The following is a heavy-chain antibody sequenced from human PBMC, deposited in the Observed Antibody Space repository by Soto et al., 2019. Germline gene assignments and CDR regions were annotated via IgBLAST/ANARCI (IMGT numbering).Heavy chain of an antibody. CDR3: ARVVEMATPYLDY. Sequence: QVQLVESGGGVVQPGRSLRLSCAASGFRFSNYAMHWVRQAPGKGLEWVAVILLDESNTYSADSVKGRFTISRDNSKNTLYLHMNSLRAEDTAVYYCARVVEMATPYLDYWGQGTLVTVSS. V-gene: IGHV3-30-3*01. J-gene: IGHJ4*02. CDR2: ILLDESNT. CDR1: GFRFSNYA. D-gene: IGHD5-12*01.